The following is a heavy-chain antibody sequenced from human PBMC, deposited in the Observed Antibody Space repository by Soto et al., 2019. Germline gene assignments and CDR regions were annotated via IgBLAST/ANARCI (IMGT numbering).Heavy chain of an antibody. CDR1: GFTFSNYG. Sequence: GGSLRLSCAASGFTFSNYGMNWVRRAPGKGLEWVSGISTNGDTANYADSVKGRFTISRDNSKNALYMQMNGLRPEDTAVYYCAKDLSRWPHYAFDSWGQGTLVTVSS. CDR2: ISTNGDTA. V-gene: IGHV3-23*01. D-gene: IGHD4-17*01. CDR3: AKDLSRWPHYAFDS. J-gene: IGHJ5*01.